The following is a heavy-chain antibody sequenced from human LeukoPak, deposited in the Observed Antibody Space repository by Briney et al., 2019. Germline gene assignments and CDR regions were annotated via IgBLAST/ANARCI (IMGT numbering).Heavy chain of an antibody. J-gene: IGHJ4*02. CDR2: ISAYNGNT. CDR3: ARDRAYSSGYPPDY. Sequence: GASVKVSCKASGYTFTSYGISWVRQAPGQGLEWMGWISAYNGNTNYAQKLQGRVTTTTDTSTSTAYMELRSLRSDDTAVYYCARDRAYSSGYPPDYWGQGTLVTVSS. V-gene: IGHV1-18*01. D-gene: IGHD6-19*01. CDR1: GYTFTSYG.